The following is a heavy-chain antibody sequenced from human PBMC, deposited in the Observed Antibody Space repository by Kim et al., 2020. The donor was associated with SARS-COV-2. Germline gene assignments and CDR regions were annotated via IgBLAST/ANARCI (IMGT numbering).Heavy chain of an antibody. CDR1: GFTFSSYG. Sequence: GGSLRLSCAASGFTFSSYGMHWVRQAPGKGLEWVAVIWYDGSNKYYADSVKGRFTISRDNSKNTLYLQMNSLRAEDTAVYYCARDISSNEWYFFDPWGEGTLVSVS. D-gene: IGHD1-1*01. CDR3: ARDISSNEWYFFDP. V-gene: IGHV3-33*01. CDR2: IWYDGSNK. J-gene: IGHJ5*02.